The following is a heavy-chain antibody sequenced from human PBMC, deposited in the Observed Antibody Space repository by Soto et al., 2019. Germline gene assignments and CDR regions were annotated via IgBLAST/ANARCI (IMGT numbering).Heavy chain of an antibody. Sequence: SETLSLTCAVYGGSFSGYYWSWIRQPPGKGLEWIGEINHSGSTNYNPSLKSRVTISVDTSKNQFSLKLSSVTAADTAVYYCARVGMYYYDSSGYYSFDYWGQGTLVTVSS. J-gene: IGHJ4*02. V-gene: IGHV4-34*01. CDR3: ARVGMYYYDSSGYYSFDY. CDR2: INHSGST. D-gene: IGHD3-22*01. CDR1: GGSFSGYY.